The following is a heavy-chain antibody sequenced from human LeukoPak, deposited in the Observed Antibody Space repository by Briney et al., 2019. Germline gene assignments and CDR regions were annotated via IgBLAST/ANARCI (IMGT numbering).Heavy chain of an antibody. D-gene: IGHD3-22*01. CDR2: INPNSGGT. CDR1: GYTFTGYY. J-gene: IGHJ4*02. CDR3: ARDRVRSSGYYFGY. Sequence: ASVKVPCKASGYTFTGYYMHWVRQAPGQGLEWMGRINPNSGGTNYAQKFQGRVTMTRDTSISTAYMELSRLRSDDTAVYYCARDRVRSSGYYFGYWGQGTLVTVSS. V-gene: IGHV1-2*06.